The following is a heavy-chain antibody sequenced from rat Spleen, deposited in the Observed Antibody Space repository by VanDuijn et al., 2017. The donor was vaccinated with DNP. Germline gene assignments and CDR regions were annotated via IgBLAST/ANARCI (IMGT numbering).Heavy chain of an antibody. V-gene: IGHV5-25*01. J-gene: IGHJ2*01. CDR2: ISTSGSST. CDR1: GFTFSNYY. Sequence: EVQLVESGGGLVQPGRSLKLSCAASGFTFSNYYMAWVRQAPKKGLEWVATISTSGSSTYYPDSVKGRFTIARDNAKSSLYLQMNSLKSEDTATYYCARAYTTDYWGKGVTVTGSS. CDR3: ARAYTTDY. D-gene: IGHD1-6*01.